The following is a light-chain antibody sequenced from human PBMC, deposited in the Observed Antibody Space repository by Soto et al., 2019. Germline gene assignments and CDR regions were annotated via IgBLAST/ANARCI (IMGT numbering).Light chain of an antibody. CDR1: QSVSRY. CDR3: QQSSNWPLT. V-gene: IGKV3-11*01. Sequence: EIVLTQSPATLSLSPGERATLSCRASQSVSRYFACDQRKPGQAPRLLIYDASNRATGIPARFSGSGSGTDFTFTISSLEPEDFAVYYCQQSSNWPLTFGGGTKVEIK. J-gene: IGKJ4*01. CDR2: DAS.